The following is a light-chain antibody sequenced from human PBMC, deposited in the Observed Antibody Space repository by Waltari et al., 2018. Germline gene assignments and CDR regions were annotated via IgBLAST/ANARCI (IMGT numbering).Light chain of an antibody. Sequence: QSVLTQPPSASGTPGQRVTISCSGSSSNIGSYFWCWYQHLPGPAPKLLIYKNNQRPSGVPARFSGSKSGTSASLAISGLRSEDEADYYCATWDDSLSGEVFGGGTKLTVL. V-gene: IGLV1-47*01. CDR1: SSNIGSYF. CDR2: KNN. J-gene: IGLJ3*02. CDR3: ATWDDSLSGEV.